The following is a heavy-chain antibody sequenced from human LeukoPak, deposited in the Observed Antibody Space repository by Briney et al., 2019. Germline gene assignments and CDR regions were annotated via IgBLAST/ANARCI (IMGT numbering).Heavy chain of an antibody. CDR2: ISSGGITI. V-gene: IGHV3-11*04. Sequence: GGSLRLSCAASGFTFSDYYMSWIRQAPGKGLEWVSYISSGGITIYYADSVKGRFTISRDNSKNTLYLQMNSLRAEDTAVYYCARDDSSGYYYDYWGQGTLVTVSS. CDR1: GFTFSDYY. J-gene: IGHJ4*02. CDR3: ARDDSSGYYYDY. D-gene: IGHD3-22*01.